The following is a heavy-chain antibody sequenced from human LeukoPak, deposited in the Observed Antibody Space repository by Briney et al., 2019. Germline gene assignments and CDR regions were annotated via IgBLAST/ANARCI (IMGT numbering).Heavy chain of an antibody. V-gene: IGHV3-21*01. Sequence: GGSLRLSCAASGFTFSSYAMSWVRQAPGKGLEWVSSISSSSSYIYYADSVKGRFTISRDNAKNSLYLQMNSLRAEDTAVYYCARGVPATINYYYMDVWGEGTTVTVSS. CDR1: GFTFSSYA. CDR3: ARGVPATINYYYMDV. CDR2: ISSSSSYI. D-gene: IGHD2-2*01. J-gene: IGHJ6*03.